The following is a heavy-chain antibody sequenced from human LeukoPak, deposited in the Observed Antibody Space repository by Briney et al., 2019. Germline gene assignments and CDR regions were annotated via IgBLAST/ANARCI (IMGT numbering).Heavy chain of an antibody. CDR1: GYTFTSYG. Sequence: ASLKVSSKPSGYTFTSYGISWVRQAPGQGLEWMGWISPNSGGTNYAQKFQGRVTMTRDTSISTAYMELSRLRSDDTAVYYCARVGVIQYQLLKYYYYYYYMDVWGKGTTVTVSS. CDR2: ISPNSGGT. CDR3: ARVGVIQYQLLKYYYYYYYMDV. J-gene: IGHJ6*03. D-gene: IGHD2-2*01. V-gene: IGHV1-2*02.